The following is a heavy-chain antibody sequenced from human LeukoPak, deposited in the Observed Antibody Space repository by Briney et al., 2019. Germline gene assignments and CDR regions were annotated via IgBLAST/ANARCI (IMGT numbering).Heavy chain of an antibody. D-gene: IGHD2-21*01. V-gene: IGHV4-61*02. CDR1: GGSISSGGYY. CDR2: IYTSGST. CDR3: ARGPPLYCGGDCYRGYYFDY. Sequence: SETLSLTCTVSGGSISSGGYYWSWIRQPAGKGLEWIGRIYTSGSTNYNPSLKSRVTMSVDTSKNQFSLKLSSVTAADTAVYYCARGPPLYCGGDCYRGYYFDYWGQGTLVTVSS. J-gene: IGHJ4*02.